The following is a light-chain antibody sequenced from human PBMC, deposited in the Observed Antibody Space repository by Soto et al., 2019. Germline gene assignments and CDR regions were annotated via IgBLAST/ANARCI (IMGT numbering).Light chain of an antibody. V-gene: IGLV4-60*02. J-gene: IGLJ3*02. CDR3: ETWDSNTHTV. Sequence: QPVLTQSSSASASLGSSIKLSCTLSSGHRSYIIAWHQQQPGKAPRYLMKLEGSGSYNKGSGVPDRFSGSSSGADRYLTISNLQFEDEADYYCETWDSNTHTVFGGGTKLTVL. CDR1: SGHRSYI. CDR2: LEGSGSY.